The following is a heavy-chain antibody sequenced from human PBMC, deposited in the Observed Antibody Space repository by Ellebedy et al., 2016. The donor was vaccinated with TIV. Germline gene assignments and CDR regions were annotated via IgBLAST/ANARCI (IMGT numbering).Heavy chain of an antibody. CDR1: GYSIRSGYY. D-gene: IGHD5/OR15-5a*01. CDR2: IFYSGST. CDR3: ARTDLRYGMDV. J-gene: IGHJ6*02. V-gene: IGHV4-38-2*02. Sequence: GSLRLSXSVSGYSIRSGYYWGWIRQPPGKGLDWIGNIFYSGSTYYNPSLRSRVTLSLDTSKNQLSLRLSSVTAADTAVYYCARTDLRYGMDVWGQGTTVTVSS.